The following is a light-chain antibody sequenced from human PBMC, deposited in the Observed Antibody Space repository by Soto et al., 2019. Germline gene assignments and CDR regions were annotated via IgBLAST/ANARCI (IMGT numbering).Light chain of an antibody. CDR3: QQYKTYPLT. J-gene: IGKJ4*01. CDR2: AAS. CDR1: QDIVNY. Sequence: DIQMTQSPSSLSASVGDRVTITCRASQDIVNYLAWFQQKPGKVPKPLIYAASSFQRGVPSRFSGSGTGTDFTLTINSLQPGDFATYYCQQYKTYPLTFGGGTKVEIK. V-gene: IGKV1-16*01.